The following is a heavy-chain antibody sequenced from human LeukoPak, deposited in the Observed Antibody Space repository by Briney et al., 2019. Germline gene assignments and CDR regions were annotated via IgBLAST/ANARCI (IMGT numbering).Heavy chain of an antibody. CDR3: AREVWNSRDTSGPLDP. D-gene: IGHD6-19*01. V-gene: IGHV1-24*01. Sequence: ASVKVSCKVSGYTLTELSMHWVRQAPGKGLEWMGGFDPEDGETIYAQKFQGRVTMTEDTSTDTAYMELSSLRSEDTAVYYCAREVWNSRDTSGPLDPWGQGTLVIVSS. J-gene: IGHJ5*02. CDR2: FDPEDGET. CDR1: GYTLTELS.